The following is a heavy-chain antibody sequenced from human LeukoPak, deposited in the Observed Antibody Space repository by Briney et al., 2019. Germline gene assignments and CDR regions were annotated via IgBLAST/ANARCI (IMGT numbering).Heavy chain of an antibody. V-gene: IGHV4-59*08. Sequence: SETLSLTCTVSGGSISSYYWSWIRQPPGKGLEWIGYIYYSGSTNYNPSLKSRVTISVDTSKNQFSLKLSSVTAAGTAVYYCARHKDMVRGVIFDYWGQGTLVTVSS. CDR2: IYYSGST. CDR3: ARHKDMVRGVIFDY. D-gene: IGHD3-10*01. J-gene: IGHJ4*02. CDR1: GGSISSYY.